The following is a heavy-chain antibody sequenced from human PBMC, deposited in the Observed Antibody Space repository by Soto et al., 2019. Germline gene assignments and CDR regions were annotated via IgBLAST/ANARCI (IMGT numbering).Heavy chain of an antibody. V-gene: IGHV3-33*01. Sequence: QVQLVESGGGVVQPGRSLRLSCAASGITFSSYGMHWVRQAPGKGLEWVAVIWYDGSNKYYADSVKGRFTISRDNSKNTLYLQMNSLRAEDTAVYYCARDYVAARAFDYWGQGTLVTVSS. CDR1: GITFSSYG. J-gene: IGHJ4*02. D-gene: IGHD6-6*01. CDR3: ARDYVAARAFDY. CDR2: IWYDGSNK.